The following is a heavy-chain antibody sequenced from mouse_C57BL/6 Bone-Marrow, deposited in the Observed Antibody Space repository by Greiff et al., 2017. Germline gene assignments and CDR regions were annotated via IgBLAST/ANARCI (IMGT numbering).Heavy chain of an antibody. D-gene: IGHD1-1*01. Sequence: EVKLEESGPGLVKPSQTVFLTCTVTGISITTGNYRWSWIRQFPGNKLEWIGNIYYSGTITYNPSLTSRTTITRDTPKNQFFLEMNSLTSEDTATYYCARGDYYGSLAYWGQGTLVTVSA. CDR2: IYYSGTI. CDR3: ARGDYYGSLAY. J-gene: IGHJ3*01. V-gene: IGHV3-5*01. CDR1: GISITTGNYR.